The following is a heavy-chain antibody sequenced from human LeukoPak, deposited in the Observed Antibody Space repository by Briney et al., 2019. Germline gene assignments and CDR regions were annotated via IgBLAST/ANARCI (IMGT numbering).Heavy chain of an antibody. D-gene: IGHD3-22*01. CDR3: AKSSSYDSSGYYREYYFDY. V-gene: IGHV3-23*01. Sequence: GGSLRLSCAASGFTFTSYSMNWVRQAPGKGLEWVSAISGSGGSTNYADSVKGRVTVSRDNSKSTLYLQMNSLRAEDTAVYSCAKSSSYDSSGYYREYYFDYWGQGTLVTVSS. CDR1: GFTFTSYS. J-gene: IGHJ4*02. CDR2: ISGSGGST.